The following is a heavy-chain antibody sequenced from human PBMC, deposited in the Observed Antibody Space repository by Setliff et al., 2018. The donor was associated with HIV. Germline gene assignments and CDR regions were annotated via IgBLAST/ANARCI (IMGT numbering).Heavy chain of an antibody. CDR1: GGSINSGSYY. J-gene: IGHJ4*02. V-gene: IGHV4-61*09. D-gene: IGHD3-22*01. CDR2: IYASGST. Sequence: LSLTCTVSGGSINSGSYYWNRIRQPAGKGLEWIGHIYASGSTNYNPSLKSRVTMSVDTSKNQFSLKLNSLIAADTAVYFCARGGPDYYDYPYFDSRGQGTLVTVSS. CDR3: ARGGPDYYDYPYFDS.